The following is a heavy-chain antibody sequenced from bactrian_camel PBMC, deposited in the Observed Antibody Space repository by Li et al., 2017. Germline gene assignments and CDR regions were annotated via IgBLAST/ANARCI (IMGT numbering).Heavy chain of an antibody. CDR2: LFTGDDSA. Sequence: HVQLVESGGGSAQAGGSLRLSCVASGYASKRFCIGWFRQAPGKEREGVAVLFTGDDSAYYADSVKGRFTISRDAVKRAMYLQMNSLKPEDTATYFCAARYTFGSAICISGASEGERFTYWGQGTQVTVS. J-gene: IGHJ4*01. V-gene: IGHV3S1*01. CDR1: GYASKRFC. CDR3: AARYTFGSAICISGASEGERFTY. D-gene: IGHD1*01.